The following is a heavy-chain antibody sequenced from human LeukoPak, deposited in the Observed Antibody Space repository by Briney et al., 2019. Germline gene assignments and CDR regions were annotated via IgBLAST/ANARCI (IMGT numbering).Heavy chain of an antibody. V-gene: IGHV3-23*01. D-gene: IGHD3-22*01. CDR1: GFTFSNNG. J-gene: IGHJ4*02. CDR2: ISGGGDTT. CDR3: AKTNGYYDY. Sequence: GGSLRLSCAASGFTFSNNGMSWVRQSPGRGLEWVSGISGGGDTTYYAESVKGRFTISRDNSKNTLFLQMNSLTAEDTALYYCAKTNGYYDYWGQGTLVAVSS.